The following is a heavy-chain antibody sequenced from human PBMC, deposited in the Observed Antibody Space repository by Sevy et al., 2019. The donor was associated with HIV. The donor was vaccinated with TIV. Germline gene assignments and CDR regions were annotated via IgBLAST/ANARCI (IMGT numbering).Heavy chain of an antibody. Sequence: GGSLRLSCAASGFTFSNYDMHWVRQPPGKGLEWVAVISHDGNYKNYADSVKVRFTISRDGFKNTLYLPMGSLRPEDTAVYFCARLFSCGGDCYYLDYWGQGALVTVSS. CDR1: GFTFSNYD. J-gene: IGHJ4*02. CDR3: ARLFSCGGDCYYLDY. D-gene: IGHD2-21*02. CDR2: ISHDGNYK. V-gene: IGHV3-30-3*01.